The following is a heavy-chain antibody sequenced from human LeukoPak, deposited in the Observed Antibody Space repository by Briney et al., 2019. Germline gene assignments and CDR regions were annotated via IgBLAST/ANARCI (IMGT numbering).Heavy chain of an antibody. D-gene: IGHD3-10*01. V-gene: IGHV3-23*01. J-gene: IGHJ4*02. CDR1: GFIFSSHA. CDR2: IGGSGKNT. CDR3: AKDLETINPTMD. Sequence: PGGSLRLSCAVSGFIFSSHAMSWVRQAPGKELEWVSSIGGSGKNTFYADAVKGRFTISRDNSKDTLYLQMNSPRAEDTAVYYCAKDLETINPTMDWGQGTLVTVSS.